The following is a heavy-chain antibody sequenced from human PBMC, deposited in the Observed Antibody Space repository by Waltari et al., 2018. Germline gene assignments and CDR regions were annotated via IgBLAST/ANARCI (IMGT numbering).Heavy chain of an antibody. CDR1: GFGFVDFG. V-gene: IGHV1-18*01. Sequence: QVQVEQSGSEVKTPGASVKVSCKASGFGFVDFGISWVRRAPGQNLEWLGWVGTYEGHRSNDQNFQDRLTLRTATSTSTSYMELRNLRLDDTAIYYCARIHRDRPYHLDSWGQGTLVTVSA. CDR3: ARIHRDRPYHLDS. CDR2: VGTYEGHR. J-gene: IGHJ5*01. D-gene: IGHD2-2*01.